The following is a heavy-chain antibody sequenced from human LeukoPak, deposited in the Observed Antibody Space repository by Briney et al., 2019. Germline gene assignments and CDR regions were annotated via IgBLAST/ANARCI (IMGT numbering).Heavy chain of an antibody. CDR3: ATSTTKYYYDTTGYPTGAFNI. Sequence: GGSLRLSCAASGFTFSVYYMNWMRQAPGKGLEWVSYISGSGSTIYYADSVKGRFTISRDNAKNSLYLQMNSLRVDDTAVYYCATSTTKYYYDTTGYPTGAFNIWGQGTMVTVSS. CDR2: ISGSGSTI. J-gene: IGHJ3*02. CDR1: GFTFSVYY. V-gene: IGHV3-11*04. D-gene: IGHD3-22*01.